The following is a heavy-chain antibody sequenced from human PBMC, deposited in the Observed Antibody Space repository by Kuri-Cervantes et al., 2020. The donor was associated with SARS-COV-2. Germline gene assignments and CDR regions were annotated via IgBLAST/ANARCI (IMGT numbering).Heavy chain of an antibody. J-gene: IGHJ5*02. CDR1: GFTFSSYS. D-gene: IGHD1-7*01. V-gene: IGHV3-21*01. CDR2: ISSSSSYI. CDR3: AREDWELNWFDP. Sequence: GGSLRPSCAASGFTFSSYSMNWVRQAPGKGLEWVSSISSSSSYIYYADSVKGRFTISRDNAKNSLYLQMNSLRAEDTAVCYCAREDWELNWFDPWGQGTLVTVSS.